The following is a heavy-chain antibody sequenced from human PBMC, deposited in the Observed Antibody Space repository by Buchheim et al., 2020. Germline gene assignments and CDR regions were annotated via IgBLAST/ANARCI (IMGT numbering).Heavy chain of an antibody. Sequence: QGQLMQSGSELKTPGASVKVSCKASGYRFTESALNWIRQAPGQGLEWMGYINTYTGDPTYAQGFTGRFVFSLDTSVNTAYLQINNLRVEDTSVYYCAKDFQDRMDVWGQGTT. D-gene: IGHD3-22*01. CDR3: AKDFQDRMDV. CDR1: GYRFTESA. J-gene: IGHJ6*02. CDR2: INTYTGDP. V-gene: IGHV7-4-1*02.